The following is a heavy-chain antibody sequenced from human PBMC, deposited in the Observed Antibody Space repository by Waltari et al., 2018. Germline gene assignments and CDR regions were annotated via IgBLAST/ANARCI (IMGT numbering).Heavy chain of an antibody. CDR2: ISSSGSTI. J-gene: IGHJ4*02. V-gene: IGHV3-11*01. CDR3: TRPPGDRRRDY. Sequence: QVQLVDSGGDLVKHGGSLRVSCAGPGFLFSDYYMGWIRQAPGKGLEWISYISSSGSTIYYADSVKGRFSISRDNGKNSLYLQMNSLRAEDTAVYYCTRPPGDRRRDYWGQGTLVTVSS. CDR1: GFLFSDYY. D-gene: IGHD3-10*01.